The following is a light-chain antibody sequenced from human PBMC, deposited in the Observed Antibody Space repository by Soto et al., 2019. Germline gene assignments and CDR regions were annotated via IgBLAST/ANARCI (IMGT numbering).Light chain of an antibody. Sequence: QSALTQPASVSGSPGQSITISCTGTSGDIGYYNHVSWYQQHPGKAPKVIIYDVTYRPSGVSNRFSGSRSGNTASLTISGLQPDDEADYYCSSYAASSPLFGGGTQLTVL. V-gene: IGLV2-14*03. CDR1: SGDIGYYNH. CDR3: SSYAASSPL. J-gene: IGLJ2*01. CDR2: DVT.